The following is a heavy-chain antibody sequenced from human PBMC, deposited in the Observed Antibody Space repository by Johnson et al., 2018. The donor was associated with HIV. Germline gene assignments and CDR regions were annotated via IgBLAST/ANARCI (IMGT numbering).Heavy chain of an antibody. CDR3: ARVRGGRENAFDI. Sequence: QVQLVESGGGVVQPGRSLRLSCAASGFTFRSYGMHWVRQAPGKGLEWVANIKQDGSEKYFADSVKGRFTISRDNSKNTMSLQMNSPRVEDTAVYYCARVRGGRENAFDIWGQGTMVTVSS. CDR1: GFTFRSYG. J-gene: IGHJ3*02. CDR2: IKQDGSEK. D-gene: IGHD1-26*01. V-gene: IGHV3-30*03.